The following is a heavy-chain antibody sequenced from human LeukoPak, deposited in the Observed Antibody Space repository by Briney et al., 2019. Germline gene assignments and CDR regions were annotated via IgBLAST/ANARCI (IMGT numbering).Heavy chain of an antibody. CDR3: AKDIVVVPAAIPGD. J-gene: IGHJ4*02. CDR1: EFTFSSYA. V-gene: IGHV3-23*01. D-gene: IGHD2-2*02. Sequence: GGSLRLSCAASEFTFSSYAMNWVRQAPGKGLEWVSAISGSGGSTYYADSVKGRFTISRDNSKNTLYLQMNSLRAEDTAVYYCAKDIVVVPAAIPGDWGQGTLVTVSS. CDR2: ISGSGGST.